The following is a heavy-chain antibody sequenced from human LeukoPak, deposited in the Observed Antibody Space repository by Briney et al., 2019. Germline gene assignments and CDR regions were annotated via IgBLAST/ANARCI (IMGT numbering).Heavy chain of an antibody. CDR2: IPLSAGST. V-gene: IGHV1-46*03. J-gene: IGHJ4*02. CDR3: ARESSS. D-gene: IGHD6-13*01. CDR1: GYTFTSYY. Sequence: GASVKVSCKASGYTFTSYYMHWVRQAPGQGLKSMGIIPLSAGSTSYAQKFQGRVTMTRDTSTSTVYMELSSLRSEDTAVYYCARESSSWGQGTLVTVSS.